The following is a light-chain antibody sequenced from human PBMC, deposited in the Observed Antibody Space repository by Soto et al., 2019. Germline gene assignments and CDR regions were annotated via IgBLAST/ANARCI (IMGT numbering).Light chain of an antibody. Sequence: QSALTQPASVSGSPGQSITISCTGTNSDVGSYNRVSWYQQPPGTAPKLMIYEVSNRPSGVSNRFSGSKSGNTASLTISGLQAEDEADYYCNSYTNSSTYVFGTGTKVTV. J-gene: IGLJ1*01. CDR3: NSYTNSSTYV. V-gene: IGLV2-14*01. CDR2: EVS. CDR1: NSDVGSYNR.